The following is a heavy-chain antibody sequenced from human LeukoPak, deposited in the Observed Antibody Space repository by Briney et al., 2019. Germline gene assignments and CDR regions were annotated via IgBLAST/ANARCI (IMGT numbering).Heavy chain of an antibody. Sequence: SETLSLTCTVSGGSISSYYWSWIRQPPGKGLEWIGYIYYSGSTNYNPSLKSRVTISVDTSKNQFSLKLSSVTAADTAVYYCARMRLPDHDAFDIWGQGTMVTVSS. CDR2: IYYSGST. V-gene: IGHV4-59*01. CDR3: ARMRLPDHDAFDI. J-gene: IGHJ3*02. D-gene: IGHD1-14*01. CDR1: GGSISSYY.